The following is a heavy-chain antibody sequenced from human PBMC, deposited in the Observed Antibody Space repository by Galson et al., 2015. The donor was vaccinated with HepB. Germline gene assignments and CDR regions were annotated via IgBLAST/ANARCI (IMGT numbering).Heavy chain of an antibody. D-gene: IGHD6-13*01. CDR2: INPNSGGT. V-gene: IGHV1-2*04. CDR1: GYTFTGYY. J-gene: IGHJ6*02. CDR3: ARSWPRIAAAGKGYYYYGMDV. Sequence: SVKVSCKASGYTFTGYYMHWVRQAPGQGLEWMGWINPNSGGTNYAQKFQGWVTMTRDTSISTAYMELSRLRSDDTAVYYCARSWPRIAAAGKGYYYYGMDVWGQGTTVTVSS.